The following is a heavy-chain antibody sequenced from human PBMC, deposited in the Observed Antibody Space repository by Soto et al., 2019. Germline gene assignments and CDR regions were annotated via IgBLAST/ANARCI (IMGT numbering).Heavy chain of an antibody. Sequence: ASVKVSCKASGYAFTSYGISWVRQAPGQGLEWMGWISAYNGNTNYAQKLQGRVTMTTDTSTSTAYMELRSLRSDDTAVYYCARDTNDERYCTNGVCYRVFDYWGQGTLVTVSS. V-gene: IGHV1-18*01. J-gene: IGHJ4*02. CDR1: GYAFTSYG. CDR3: ARDTNDERYCTNGVCYRVFDY. D-gene: IGHD2-8*01. CDR2: ISAYNGNT.